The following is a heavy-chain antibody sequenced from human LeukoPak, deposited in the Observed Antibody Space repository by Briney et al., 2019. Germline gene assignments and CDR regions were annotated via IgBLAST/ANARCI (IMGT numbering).Heavy chain of an antibody. V-gene: IGHV4-31*03. D-gene: IGHD2-15*01. CDR2: IYYSGST. CDR1: GGSISSGGYY. J-gene: IGHJ4*02. CDR3: ARGGGSCYSGSVCPYYFDY. Sequence: PSQTLSLTCTVSGGSISSGGYYWSWIRQHPGKGLEWIGYIYYSGSTYYNPSLKSRVTISVDTSKNQFSLKLSSVTAADTAVYYCARGGGSCYSGSVCPYYFDYWGQGTLVTVSS.